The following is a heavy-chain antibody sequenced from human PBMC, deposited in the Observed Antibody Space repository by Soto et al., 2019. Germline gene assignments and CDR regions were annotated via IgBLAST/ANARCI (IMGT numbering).Heavy chain of an antibody. CDR1: GGSFSGYY. CDR2: INHSGST. D-gene: IGHD5-18*01. J-gene: IGHJ6*03. Sequence: TLSLPCAVYGGSFSGYYWSWIRQPPGKGLEWIGEINHSGSTNYNPSLKSRVTISVDTSKNQFSLKLSSVTAADTAVYYCARGGNTAMAPSGGYYYYYYMDVWGKGTTVTVSS. CDR3: ARGGNTAMAPSGGYYYYYYMDV. V-gene: IGHV4-34*01.